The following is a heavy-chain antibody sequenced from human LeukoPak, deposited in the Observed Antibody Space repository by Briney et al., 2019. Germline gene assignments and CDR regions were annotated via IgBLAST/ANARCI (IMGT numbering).Heavy chain of an antibody. D-gene: IGHD2-15*01. Sequence: PGGSPRLSCAASGFPFSGHAMSWVRQPPGKGLEWVAAINGKTYYADSVRGRFAISRDDSTNTVYLHMNSLRDEDTALYHCVREAGYCAPVCVKTNWFDPWGQGTLVTVSS. CDR1: GFPFSGHA. CDR3: VREAGYCAPVCVKTNWFDP. CDR2: INGKT. J-gene: IGHJ5*02. V-gene: IGHV3-23*01.